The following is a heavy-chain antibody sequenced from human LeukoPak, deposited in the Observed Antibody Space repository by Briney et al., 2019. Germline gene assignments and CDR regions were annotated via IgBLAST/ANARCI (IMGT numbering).Heavy chain of an antibody. CDR2: IYSGGST. J-gene: IGHJ6*03. Sequence: GGPLRLSCVASGFTFSSNYMSWVRQAPGKGLEWVSVIYSGGSTYYADSVKGRFTISRDNSKNTLYLQMNSLRAEDTAVYYCASGSGSYRTPYYYMDVWGTGTTVTVSS. CDR3: ASGSGSYRTPYYYMDV. D-gene: IGHD3-10*01. V-gene: IGHV3-53*01. CDR1: GFTFSSNY.